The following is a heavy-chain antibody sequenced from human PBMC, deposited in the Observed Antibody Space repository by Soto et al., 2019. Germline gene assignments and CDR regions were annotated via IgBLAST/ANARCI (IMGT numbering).Heavy chain of an antibody. V-gene: IGHV4-30-4*01. Sequence: SETLSLTCTVSGGSISSGDYYWSWIRQPPGEGLEWIAHIFDSGTTYTNPSLRSQVAISLDTSKNHFSLTLSSVTAADTAVYYCARGPSGDKVHYWGQGALVTVSS. CDR3: ARGPSGDKVHY. CDR2: IFDSGTT. CDR1: GGSISSGDYY. J-gene: IGHJ4*02. D-gene: IGHD7-27*01.